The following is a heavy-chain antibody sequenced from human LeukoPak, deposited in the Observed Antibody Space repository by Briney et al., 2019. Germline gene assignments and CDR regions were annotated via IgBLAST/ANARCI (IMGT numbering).Heavy chain of an antibody. CDR3: ARARGSITIFGVVKTPYDAFDI. J-gene: IGHJ3*02. CDR1: GYTFTSYD. CDR2: MNPNSGNT. D-gene: IGHD3-3*01. V-gene: IGHV1-8*03. Sequence: ASVKVSCKASGYTFTSYDINWVRQATGQGLEWMGWMNPNSGNTGYAQKFQGRVTITRNTSISTAYMELSSLRSEDTAVYYCARARGSITIFGVVKTPYDAFDIWGQGTMVTVSS.